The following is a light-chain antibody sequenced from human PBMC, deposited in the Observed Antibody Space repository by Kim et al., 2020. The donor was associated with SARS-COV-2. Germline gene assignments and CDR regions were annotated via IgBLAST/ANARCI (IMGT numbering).Light chain of an antibody. CDR3: QQYKSYPVT. J-gene: IGKJ2*01. CDR1: QSITSW. V-gene: IGKV1-5*03. Sequence: DIQMTQSPSTLSASVGDRVTITCRASQSITSWVAWYQQKPGKAPNLLIYKASNLQSGVPSRFSASESGTEFTLTISSLQPDDSATYYCQQYKSYPVTFGQGTKLEI. CDR2: KAS.